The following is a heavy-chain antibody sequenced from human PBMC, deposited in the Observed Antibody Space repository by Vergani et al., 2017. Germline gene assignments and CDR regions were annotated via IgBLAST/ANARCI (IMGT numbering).Heavy chain of an antibody. D-gene: IGHD3-10*01. CDR1: GFTFSSYA. CDR2: ISGSGGST. J-gene: IGHJ4*02. CDR3: AKDDWDYLMVRN. V-gene: IGHV3-23*04. Sequence: VQLVESGGGVVQPGRSLRLSCAASGFTFSSYAMSWVRQAPGKGLEWVSAISGSGGSTYYADSVKGRFTISRDKSKNTLYLQMNSLRAEDTAVYYCAKDDWDYLMVRNWGQGTLVTVSS.